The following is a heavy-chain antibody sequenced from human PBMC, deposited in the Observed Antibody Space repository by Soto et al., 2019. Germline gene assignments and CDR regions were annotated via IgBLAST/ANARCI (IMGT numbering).Heavy chain of an antibody. V-gene: IGHV3-9*01. D-gene: IGHD7-27*01. CDR1: GFTFDDYA. J-gene: IGHJ4*02. CDR3: AKGPTSTTGDPSTALFDY. CDR2: ISWNSGSI. Sequence: GGSLRLSCAASGFTFDDYAMHWVRQAPGKGLEWVSGISWNSGSIGYADSVKGRFTISRDNAKNSLYLQMNSLRAEDTALYYCAKGPTSTTGDPSTALFDYWGQGTLVTVSS.